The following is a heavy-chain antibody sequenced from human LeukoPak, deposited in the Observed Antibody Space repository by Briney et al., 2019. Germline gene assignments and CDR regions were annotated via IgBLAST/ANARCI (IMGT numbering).Heavy chain of an antibody. D-gene: IGHD6-6*01. CDR2: ISTSSSYI. V-gene: IGHV3-21*01. CDR1: GFTFSSYG. CDR3: ARDGGIAARPDYYYYYMDV. Sequence: GGSLRLSCAASGFTFSSYGMNWVRQAPGKGLEWVSSISTSSSYISYADSVKGRSTISRDNAKNSLHLQMNSLRAEDTAVYYCARDGGIAARPDYYYYYMDVWGKGTTVTVSS. J-gene: IGHJ6*03.